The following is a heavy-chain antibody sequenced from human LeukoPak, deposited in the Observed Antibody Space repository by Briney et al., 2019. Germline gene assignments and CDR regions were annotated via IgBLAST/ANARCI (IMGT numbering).Heavy chain of an antibody. CDR2: IIHSGST. Sequence: SETLSLTCAVYGGSFSGYYWSWIRQPPGKGLEWIGEIIHSGSTNYNPSLKSRVTISVDTSKNQFSLKLSSVTAADTAVYYCARGVGSGSYYKRSNWFDPWGQGTLVTVSS. J-gene: IGHJ5*02. CDR1: GGSFSGYY. D-gene: IGHD3-10*01. V-gene: IGHV4-34*01. CDR3: ARGVGSGSYYKRSNWFDP.